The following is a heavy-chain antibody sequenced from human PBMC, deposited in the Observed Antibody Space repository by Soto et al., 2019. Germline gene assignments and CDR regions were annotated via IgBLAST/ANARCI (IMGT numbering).Heavy chain of an antibody. J-gene: IGHJ4*02. V-gene: IGHV3-30-3*01. Sequence: PGGSLRLFCAASGFTFSSYALHWVRQAPGKGLEWVAVISYDGNNKYYADSVKGRFTISRDNSKNTLYLQMNSLRAEDTAVYYCARDPGRYTYYDFWSGYPGLWGQGTLVTVSS. CDR1: GFTFSSYA. D-gene: IGHD3-3*01. CDR3: ARDPGRYTYYDFWSGYPGL. CDR2: ISYDGNNK.